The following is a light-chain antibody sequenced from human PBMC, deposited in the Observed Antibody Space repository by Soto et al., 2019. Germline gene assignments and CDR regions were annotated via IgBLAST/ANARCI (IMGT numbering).Light chain of an antibody. CDR3: QQRSNWPS. J-gene: IGKJ5*01. CDR1: QSVSSY. Sequence: EIVLTPSPATLSLSPGERGTLSCRASQSVSSYLAWYQQKPGQAPRFLIYDASNRATGIPARFSGSGSGTDFTLTISSLEPEDFAVYYCQQRSNWPSFGQGTRLEI. V-gene: IGKV3-11*01. CDR2: DAS.